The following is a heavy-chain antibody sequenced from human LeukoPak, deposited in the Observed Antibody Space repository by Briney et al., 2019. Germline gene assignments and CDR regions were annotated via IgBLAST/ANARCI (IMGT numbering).Heavy chain of an antibody. CDR1: GYTFTGYY. CDR2: ISAYNGNT. V-gene: IGHV1-2*02. Sequence: ASVKVSCKASGYTFTGYYMHWVRQAPGQGLEWMGWISAYNGNTNYAQKFQGRVTMTRDTSISTAYMELSRLRSDDTAVYYCARAANYGDYVLVGLKGRRGAFDIWGQGTMVTVSS. CDR3: ARAANYGDYVLVGLKGRRGAFDI. J-gene: IGHJ3*02. D-gene: IGHD4-17*01.